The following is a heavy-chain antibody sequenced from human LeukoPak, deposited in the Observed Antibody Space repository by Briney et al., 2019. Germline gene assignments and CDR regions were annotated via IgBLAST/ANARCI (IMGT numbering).Heavy chain of an antibody. CDR2: ISGSGGST. V-gene: IGHV3-23*01. D-gene: IGHD5-18*01. J-gene: IGHJ6*03. CDR1: GFTFSSYG. Sequence: PGGSLRLSCAASGFTFSSYGMSWVRQAPGKGLEWVSAISGSGGSTYYADSVKGRFTISRDNSKNTLYLQMNSLRAEDTAVYYCARGGYSYVYYYMDVWGKGTTVTVSS. CDR3: ARGGYSYVYYYMDV.